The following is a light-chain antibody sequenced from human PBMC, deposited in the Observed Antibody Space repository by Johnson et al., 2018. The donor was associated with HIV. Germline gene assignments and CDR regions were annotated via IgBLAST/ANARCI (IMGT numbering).Light chain of an antibody. CDR1: SSNIGNNY. CDR2: ENN. CDR3: GTWDSSLSAYV. Sequence: QSVLTQPPSVSAAPGQKVTISCSGSSSNIGNNYVSWYQQLPGTAPKLLIYENNKRPSGIPDRFSGSKSGPSATLGITGLPTGDEADYYCGTWDSSLSAYVFGTGTKFTVL. V-gene: IGLV1-51*02. J-gene: IGLJ1*01.